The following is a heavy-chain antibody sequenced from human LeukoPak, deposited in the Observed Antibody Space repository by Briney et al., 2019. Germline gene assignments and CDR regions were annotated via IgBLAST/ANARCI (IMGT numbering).Heavy chain of an antibody. CDR1: GFTFSSYS. V-gene: IGHV3-21*01. D-gene: IGHD1-26*01. J-gene: IGHJ4*02. Sequence: AGGSLRLSCAASGFTFSSYSMTWVRQAPGKGLEWVSSISSSSSYIYYADSVKGRFTISRDNSKNTLYLQMNSLRAEDTAVYYCAYSGSYYTFDYWGQGTLVTVSS. CDR3: AYSGSYYTFDY. CDR2: ISSSSSYI.